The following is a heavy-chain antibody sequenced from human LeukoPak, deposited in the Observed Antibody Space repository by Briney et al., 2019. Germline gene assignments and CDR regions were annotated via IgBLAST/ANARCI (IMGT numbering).Heavy chain of an antibody. J-gene: IGHJ4*02. D-gene: IGHD3-16*01. V-gene: IGHV3-7*05. CDR2: IKQDGSEK. CDR1: GFTFSNYW. CDR3: VRDNWDAYFDY. Sequence: GGSLTLSCVASGFTFSNYWISWVRQAPGKGLEFVANIKQDGSEKNHVDSVKGRFTISRDNARNSLYLQMNSLRAEDTAVYYCVRDNWDAYFDYWGQGDLVTVSS.